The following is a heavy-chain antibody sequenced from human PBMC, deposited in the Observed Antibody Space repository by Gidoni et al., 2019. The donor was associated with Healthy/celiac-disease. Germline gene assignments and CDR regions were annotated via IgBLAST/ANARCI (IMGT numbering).Heavy chain of an antibody. Sequence: QVQLQASGPGLVKPSQTLSLTCPVSGGSISSGCSYWSWIRQPAGKGLEWIGRIYTSGSTNYNPSLKSRVTISVDTSKNQFSLKLRSVTAADTAVYYCARDRGRITIFGVVTDYYYYMDVWGKGTTVTVSS. CDR2: IYTSGST. CDR3: ARDRGRITIFGVVTDYYYYMDV. CDR1: GGSISSGCSY. J-gene: IGHJ6*03. V-gene: IGHV4-61*02. D-gene: IGHD3-3*01.